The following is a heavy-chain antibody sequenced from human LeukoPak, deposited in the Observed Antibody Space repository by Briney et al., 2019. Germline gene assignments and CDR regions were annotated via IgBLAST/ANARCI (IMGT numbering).Heavy chain of an antibody. CDR3: ARDLFCSGTAVCYFRDCFDP. Sequence: GGSLRLSCAAPGFSFEDYEMRIDRQVPGKGLEWVSGITWNGDKTGYADSVKGRFAISRDNTKNSLYLQMSSLRAEDTALYYYARDLFCSGTAVCYFRDCFDPWGPGTLVTVSS. D-gene: IGHD2/OR15-2a*01. V-gene: IGHV3-20*04. J-gene: IGHJ5*02. CDR1: GFSFEDYE. CDR2: ITWNGDKT.